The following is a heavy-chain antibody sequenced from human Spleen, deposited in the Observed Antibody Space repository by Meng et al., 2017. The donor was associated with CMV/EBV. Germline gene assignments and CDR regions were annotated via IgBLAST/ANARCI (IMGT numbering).Heavy chain of an antibody. CDR1: GGSISSSGYY. D-gene: IGHD1-26*01. CDR2: LYYSGRT. Sequence: SETLSLTCSVSGGSISSSGYYWGWIRQPPGKGLEWIGSLYYSGRTYYKPSLKSRVTISVHTSKNQFFLKLNSVTAADTAVYYCVSYLQAFDIWGQGTMVTVSS. J-gene: IGHJ3*02. V-gene: IGHV4-39*07. CDR3: VSYLQAFDI.